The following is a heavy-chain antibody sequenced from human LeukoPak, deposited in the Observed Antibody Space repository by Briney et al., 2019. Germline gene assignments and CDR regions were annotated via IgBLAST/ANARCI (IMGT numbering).Heavy chain of an antibody. D-gene: IGHD3-22*01. CDR1: GGTFSSYA. CDR3: ARVGGYYDSTDAFDI. J-gene: IGHJ3*02. CDR2: VIPILGIA. V-gene: IGHV1-69*10. Sequence: SVKVSCKASGGTFSSYAISWVRQAPGQGLEWMGGVIPILGIANYAQKFQGRVTITADKSTSTAYMELSSLRSEDTAVYYCARVGGYYDSTDAFDIWGQGTMVTVSS.